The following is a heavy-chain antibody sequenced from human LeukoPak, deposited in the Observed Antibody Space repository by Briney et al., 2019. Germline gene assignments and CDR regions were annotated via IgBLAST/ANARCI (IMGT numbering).Heavy chain of an antibody. Sequence: GGSLRLSRAASGFTFSTYWMTWVRQAPGKGLEWVANIKQDGSEIYYVDSVKGRFTISRDNAKNSLFLQMNSLRAEDTAVYFCASPAATRQWAFDIWGQGTMVTVSS. CDR2: IKQDGSEI. CDR1: GFTFSTYW. J-gene: IGHJ3*02. CDR3: ASPAATRQWAFDI. V-gene: IGHV3-7*01. D-gene: IGHD2-2*01.